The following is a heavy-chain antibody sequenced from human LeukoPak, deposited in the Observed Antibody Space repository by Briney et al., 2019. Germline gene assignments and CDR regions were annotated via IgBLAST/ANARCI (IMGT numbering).Heavy chain of an antibody. CDR1: GYSFTTYY. CDR3: AREVDAAAAGPGGMDV. CDR2: INPNSGGT. D-gene: IGHD6-13*01. V-gene: IGHV1-2*02. Sequence: ASVKVSCKASGYSFTTYYMHWVRQAPGQGLEWMGWINPNSGGTNYAQKFQGRVTMTRDTSISTAYMELSRLRSDDTAVYYCAREVDAAAAGPGGMDVWGQGTTVTVPS. J-gene: IGHJ6*02.